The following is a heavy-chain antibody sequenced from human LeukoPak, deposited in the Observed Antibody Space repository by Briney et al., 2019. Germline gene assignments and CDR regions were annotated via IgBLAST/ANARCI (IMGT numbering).Heavy chain of an antibody. V-gene: IGHV1-46*01. CDR3: ATLPILIVGASLSDY. D-gene: IGHD1-26*01. J-gene: IGHJ4*02. Sequence: ASVTVSFTASGYTFTIYYMHWVRQAPGQGLEWMGIINPSGGSTSYAQKFQGRVTMTRDTSTSTVYMELSSLRSEDTAVYYCATLPILIVGASLSDYWGQGTLVTVSS. CDR2: INPSGGST. CDR1: GYTFTIYY.